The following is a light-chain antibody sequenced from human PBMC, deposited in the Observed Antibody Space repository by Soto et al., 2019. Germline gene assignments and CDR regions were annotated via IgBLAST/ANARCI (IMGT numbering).Light chain of an antibody. CDR3: QQYNNWWT. CDR1: QSVDGN. CDR2: GAS. J-gene: IGKJ1*01. Sequence: EILMTQSPATLSVSPGESATLSCRASQSVDGNLAWYQQKPGQAPRLLIYGASTRATGISARFSGSGSGTEFTLTISSLQSEDFGVYYCQQYNNWWTFGQGTKV. V-gene: IGKV3-15*01.